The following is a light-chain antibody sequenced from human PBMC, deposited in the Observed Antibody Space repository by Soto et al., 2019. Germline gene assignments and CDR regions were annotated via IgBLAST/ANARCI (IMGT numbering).Light chain of an antibody. Sequence: EIVLTQSPGTLSLSPGERATLSCRASQTLTSNYLAWSQQKPGQAPRLLIYDASNRATGIPARFSGSGSGTDFTLTISSLEPEDFAVYYCQQRSNWPPIFGQGTRLEIK. CDR3: QQRSNWPPI. J-gene: IGKJ5*01. CDR1: QTLTSNY. CDR2: DAS. V-gene: IGKV3-11*01.